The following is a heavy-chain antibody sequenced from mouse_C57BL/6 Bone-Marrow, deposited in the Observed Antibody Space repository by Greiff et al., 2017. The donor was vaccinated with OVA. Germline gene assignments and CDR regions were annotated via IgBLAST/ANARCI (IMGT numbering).Heavy chain of an antibody. CDR1: GFSLTSYG. CDR2: IWSDGST. CDR3: ARSTVEDYYAMDY. V-gene: IGHV2-6*03. Sequence: QVQLQQSGPGLVAPSQILSITCTVPGFSLTSYGVHWVRQPPGKGLEWLVVIWSDGSTTYNSALKSRLSISKDNSKSQVFLKMNSLQTDDTAMYYCARSTVEDYYAMDYWGQGNSVTVSS. D-gene: IGHD1-1*01. J-gene: IGHJ4*01.